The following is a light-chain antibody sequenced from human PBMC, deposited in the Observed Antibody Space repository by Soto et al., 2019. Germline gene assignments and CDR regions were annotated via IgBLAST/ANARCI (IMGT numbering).Light chain of an antibody. CDR3: CSYTTSNLRQFV. J-gene: IGLJ1*01. CDR1: SSDVGGYNY. Sequence: QSALTQPASVSGSPGQSITISCTGTSSDVGGYNYVSWYQQHPGKAPKFMIYDVSNRPSGVSNRFSGSKSGNTASLTISGRQAEDEADYYYCSYTTSNLRQFVFGTGTKLTVL. V-gene: IGLV2-14*01. CDR2: DVS.